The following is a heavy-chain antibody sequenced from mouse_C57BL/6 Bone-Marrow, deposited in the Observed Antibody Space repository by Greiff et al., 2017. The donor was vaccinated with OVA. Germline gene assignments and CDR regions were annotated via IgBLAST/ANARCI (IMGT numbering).Heavy chain of an antibody. CDR1: GYSITSDY. J-gene: IGHJ2*01. CDR2: ISYSGST. D-gene: IGHD1-1*01. V-gene: IGHV3-8*01. CDR3: ARSHYYDGSGTDY. Sequence: EVHLVESGPGLAKPSQTLSLTCSVTGYSITSDYWNWIRKFPGNKLEYMGYISYSGSTYYNPSLKSRISITRDTSKNQYYLQLNSVTTEDTATYYGARSHYYDGSGTDYWGQGTTLTVSS.